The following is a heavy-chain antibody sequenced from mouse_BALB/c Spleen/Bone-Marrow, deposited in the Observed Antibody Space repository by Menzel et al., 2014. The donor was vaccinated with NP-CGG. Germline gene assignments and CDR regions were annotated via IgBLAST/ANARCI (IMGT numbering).Heavy chain of an antibody. V-gene: IGHV2-3*01. D-gene: IGHD2-3*01. CDR1: GFSLTSNG. J-gene: IGHJ4*01. CDR3: AKPEDGYAMDY. CDR2: IWGDGST. Sequence: QVQLKQSGPGLVAPSQSLSITCTVSGFSLTSNGVSWVRQPPGKGLEWLGVIWGDGSTKYHSALISRLSISKDNSKSRVFLKLNSLHTDDTATYYCAKPEDGYAMDYWGQGTSVTVSP.